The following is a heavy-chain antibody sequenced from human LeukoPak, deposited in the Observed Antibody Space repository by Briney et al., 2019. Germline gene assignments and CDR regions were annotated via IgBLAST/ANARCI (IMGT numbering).Heavy chain of an antibody. CDR3: ATGYSGYDYPVYYYGMDV. J-gene: IGHJ6*02. V-gene: IGHV1-24*01. D-gene: IGHD5-12*01. CDR2: FDPEDGET. CDR1: GYTLTELS. Sequence: GASVKVSCKVSGYTLTELSMHWVRQAPGKGLEWMGGFDPEDGETIYAQKFQGRVTMTEDTSTGTAYMELSSLRSEDTAVYYCATGYSGYDYPVYYYGMDVWGQGTTVTVSS.